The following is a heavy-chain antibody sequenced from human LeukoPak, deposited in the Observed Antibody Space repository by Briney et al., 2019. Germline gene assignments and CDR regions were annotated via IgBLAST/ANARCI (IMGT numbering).Heavy chain of an antibody. J-gene: IGHJ4*02. CDR2: ISYDGSNK. CDR1: GGSISSSS. V-gene: IGHV3-30*18. CDR3: AKDLNRYSGSYPQDY. D-gene: IGHD1-26*01. Sequence: LSLTCTVSGGSISSSSYYWGWIRQAPGKGLEWVAVISYDGSNKYYADSVKGRFTISRDNSKNTLYLQMNSLRAEDTAVYYCAKDLNRYSGSYPQDYWGQGTLVTVSS.